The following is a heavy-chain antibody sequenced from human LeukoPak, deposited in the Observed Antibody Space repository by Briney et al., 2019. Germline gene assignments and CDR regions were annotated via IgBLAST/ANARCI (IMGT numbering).Heavy chain of an antibody. CDR2: IYTSGTT. J-gene: IGHJ4*02. CDR3: ARLSGYYDSSPEV. CDR1: GASVSSGRHY. D-gene: IGHD3-22*01. Sequence: SETLSLTCTVSGASVSSGRHYWTWIRQPAGKGLEWIGRIYTSGTTKYDPSLESRVAISMDTSKNQFSQKLTSVTAADTAVYYCARLSGYYDSSPEVWGQGTLVAVSS. V-gene: IGHV4-61*02.